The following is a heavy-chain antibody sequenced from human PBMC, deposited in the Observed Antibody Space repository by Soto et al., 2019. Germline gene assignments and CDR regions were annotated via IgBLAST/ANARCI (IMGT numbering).Heavy chain of an antibody. CDR2: ISGSGGST. CDR3: AKRLGITGTQNAIDY. J-gene: IGHJ4*02. D-gene: IGHD1-20*01. Sequence: EVQLLESGGGLVQPGGSLRLSCAASGFTFSSYAMSWVRQAPGKGLEWVSAISGSGGSTYYTDSVKGRFTISRDNSKNTLYLQMNSLRAEDTAVYYCAKRLGITGTQNAIDYWGQGTLVTVSS. V-gene: IGHV3-23*01. CDR1: GFTFSSYA.